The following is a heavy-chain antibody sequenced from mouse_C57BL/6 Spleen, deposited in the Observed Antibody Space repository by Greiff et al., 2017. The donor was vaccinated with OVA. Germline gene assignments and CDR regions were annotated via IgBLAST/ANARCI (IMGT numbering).Heavy chain of an antibody. CDR1: GFNIKDDY. CDR3: TYSSGYDYFDY. J-gene: IGHJ2*01. D-gene: IGHD3-2*02. V-gene: IGHV14-4*01. CDR2: IDPENGDT. Sequence: EVQLQQSGAELVRPGASVKLSCTASGFNIKDDYMHWVKQRPEQGLEWIGWIDPENGDTEYASKFQGKATITADTSSNTAYLQLSSLTSEDTAVYYCTYSSGYDYFDYWGQGTTLTVSS.